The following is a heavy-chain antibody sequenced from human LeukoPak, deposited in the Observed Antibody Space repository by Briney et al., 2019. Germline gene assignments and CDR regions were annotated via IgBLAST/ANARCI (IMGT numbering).Heavy chain of an antibody. V-gene: IGHV4-34*01. CDR3: ARHRRYDFWSGGPFDY. CDR2: INHSGST. Sequence: PSETLSLTCAVYGGSFSGYYWSWIRQPPGKGLEWIGEINHSGSTNYNPSLKSRVTISVDTSKNQFSLKLSSVTAADTAVYYCARHRRYDFWSGGPFDYWGQGTLVTVSS. J-gene: IGHJ4*02. D-gene: IGHD3-3*01. CDR1: GGSFSGYY.